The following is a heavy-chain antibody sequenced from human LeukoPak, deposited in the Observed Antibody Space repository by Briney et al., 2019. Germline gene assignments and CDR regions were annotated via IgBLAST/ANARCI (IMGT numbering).Heavy chain of an antibody. J-gene: IGHJ4*02. CDR1: GGSISSGGYS. Sequence: PSQTLSLTCAVSGGSISSGGYSWSWIRQPPGKGLEWIGSIYYSGSTYYNPSLKSRVTISVDTSKNQFSLKLSSVTAADTAVYYCARRDPGLPGVEYWGQGTLVTVSS. D-gene: IGHD3-10*01. CDR2: IYYSGST. V-gene: IGHV4-30-2*03. CDR3: ARRDPGLPGVEY.